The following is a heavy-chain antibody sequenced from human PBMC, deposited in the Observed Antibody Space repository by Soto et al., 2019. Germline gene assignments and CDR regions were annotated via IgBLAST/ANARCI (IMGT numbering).Heavy chain of an antibody. CDR2: IIPIFGTA. CDR3: ARDRGGDTAMVTDY. D-gene: IGHD5-18*01. J-gene: IGHJ4*02. CDR1: GGTFSSYA. Sequence: QVQLVQSGAEVKKPGSSVKVSCKASGGTFSSYAISWVRQAPGQGLEWMGGIIPIFGTANYAQKFQGRVTITADESTSTAYMGLSSLRSEDTAVYYCARDRGGDTAMVTDYWGQGTLVTVSS. V-gene: IGHV1-69*12.